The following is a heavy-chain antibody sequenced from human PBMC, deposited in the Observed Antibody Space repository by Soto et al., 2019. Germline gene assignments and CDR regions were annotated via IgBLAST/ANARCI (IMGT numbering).Heavy chain of an antibody. CDR1: GGSLSGFY. CDR3: ARGQEGVVATH. Sequence: QVQLQQWGGGLLKPAETLSLNCAVNGGSLSGFYWSWIRQPPGKGLEWIGEIKDGGYTNYSPSLKSRATISSDRSNNQFSLRLNSVTAADTGVYYCARGQEGVVATHWDQGALVTVSS. D-gene: IGHD5-12*01. J-gene: IGHJ4*02. V-gene: IGHV4-34*01. CDR2: IKDGGYT.